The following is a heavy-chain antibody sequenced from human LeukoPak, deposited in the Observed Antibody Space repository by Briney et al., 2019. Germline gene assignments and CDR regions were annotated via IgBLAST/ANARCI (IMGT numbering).Heavy chain of an antibody. V-gene: IGHV4-59*01. D-gene: IGHD2-15*01. CDR1: GGSIGSYY. Sequence: SETLSLTCTVSGGSIGSYYWSWIRQPPGKGLEWIGYIYYSGSTNYNPSLKSRVTISVDTSKNQFSLKLSSVTAADTAVYYCAREVVAYAFDIWGQGTMVTVSS. CDR3: AREVVAYAFDI. CDR2: IYYSGST. J-gene: IGHJ3*02.